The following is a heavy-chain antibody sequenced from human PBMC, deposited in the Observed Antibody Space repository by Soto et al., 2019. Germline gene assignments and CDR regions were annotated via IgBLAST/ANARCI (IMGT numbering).Heavy chain of an antibody. CDR1: GFTFSSYA. D-gene: IGHD1-1*01. CDR2: IAYDGRNK. Sequence: QVQLVESGGGVVQPGRSLRLSCAASGFTFSSYAMHWVRQAPGKGLEWVAVIAYDGRNKYYADSVKGRFTISRDNSKKPLYLQMNSLRIEDTAVYYCARELERVFDYWGQGTLVTVSS. CDR3: ARELERVFDY. J-gene: IGHJ4*02. V-gene: IGHV3-30*04.